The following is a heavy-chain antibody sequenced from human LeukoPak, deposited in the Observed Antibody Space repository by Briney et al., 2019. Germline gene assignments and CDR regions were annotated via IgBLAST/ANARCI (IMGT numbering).Heavy chain of an antibody. CDR1: GFTFSSYG. V-gene: IGHV3-33*01. CDR2: IWYDGSNK. Sequence: GGSLGLSCAASGFTFSSYGMLWVRQAPGKGLEWVAVIWYDGSNKYYADSVKGRFTISRDNSKNTLYLQMNSLRAEDTAVYYCARDSAVAGNGALLRYWGQGTLVTVSS. J-gene: IGHJ4*02. CDR3: ARDSAVAGNGALLRY. D-gene: IGHD6-19*01.